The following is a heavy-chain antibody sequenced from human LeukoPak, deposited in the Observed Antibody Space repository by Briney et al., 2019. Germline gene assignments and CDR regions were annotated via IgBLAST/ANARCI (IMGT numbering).Heavy chain of an antibody. J-gene: IGHJ3*02. CDR1: GGTFSSYA. D-gene: IGHD3-22*01. CDR2: IIPILGLS. CDR3: ARRLMSYYDSSGLEGGAFDI. Sequence: SVKVSCKASGGTFSSYAISWVRQAPGQGLEWVGRIIPILGLSNYAQKFQGRVTITADKATSTAYRELRSLRSEDTAVYYCARRLMSYYDSSGLEGGAFDIWGQGTMVTVSS. V-gene: IGHV1-69*04.